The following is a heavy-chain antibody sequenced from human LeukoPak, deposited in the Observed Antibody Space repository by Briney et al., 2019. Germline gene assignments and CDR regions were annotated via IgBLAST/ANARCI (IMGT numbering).Heavy chain of an antibody. CDR2: IYHRGST. Sequence: PSETLSLTCAVSGGSISSSSYYWGWIRQPPGKGLEWIGSIYHRGSTYYNPSLKSRLTISVDTSKNQFSLKLSSVTAADTAVYYCARRQLLDYWGQGTQVTVCS. V-gene: IGHV4-39*01. CDR1: GGSISSSSYY. D-gene: IGHD6-13*01. CDR3: ARRQLLDY. J-gene: IGHJ4*02.